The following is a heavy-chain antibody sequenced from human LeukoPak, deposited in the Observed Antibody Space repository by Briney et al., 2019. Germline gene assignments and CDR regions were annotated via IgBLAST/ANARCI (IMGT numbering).Heavy chain of an antibody. D-gene: IGHD2-2*01. V-gene: IGHV4-59*12. Sequence: KSSETLSLTCTVSGGSISSYYWSWIRQPPGKGLEWIGYIYYSGSTNYNPSLKSRVTISVDTSKNQFSLKLSSVTAADTAVYYCARGHRIVVVPAATHYYGMDVWGQGTTVTVSS. CDR2: IYYSGST. CDR1: GGSISSYY. J-gene: IGHJ6*02. CDR3: ARGHRIVVVPAATHYYGMDV.